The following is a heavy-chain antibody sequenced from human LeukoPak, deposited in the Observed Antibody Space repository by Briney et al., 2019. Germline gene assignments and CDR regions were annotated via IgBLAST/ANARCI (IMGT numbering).Heavy chain of an antibody. V-gene: IGHV6-1*01. J-gene: IGHJ4*02. Sequence: SQTLSLTCAISGDSVSSNTASWNWIRQSPSRGLEWLGRAYYRAKWFNDYAVSVKSRITVYPDTSTNQFSLQLNSVTPEDTALYYCARDPYSGSYQSKFDYWGQGTLVTVSS. D-gene: IGHD1-26*01. CDR1: GDSVSSNTAS. CDR2: AYYRAKWFN. CDR3: ARDPYSGSYQSKFDY.